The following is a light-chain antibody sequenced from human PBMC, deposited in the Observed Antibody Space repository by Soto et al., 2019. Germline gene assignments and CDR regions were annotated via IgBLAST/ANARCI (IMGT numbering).Light chain of an antibody. CDR3: QQYSSLPHT. J-gene: IGKJ2*01. Sequence: ENVLTQSPGTLSLSPGERATLSCRASQSVTNSFFAWYQQKPGQAPMLLIYGVSSRATGITDRFSGSGSGTDFTLTISRLEPEDFVVYYFQQYSSLPHTLGQGTKLEVK. V-gene: IGKV3-20*01. CDR2: GVS. CDR1: QSVTNSF.